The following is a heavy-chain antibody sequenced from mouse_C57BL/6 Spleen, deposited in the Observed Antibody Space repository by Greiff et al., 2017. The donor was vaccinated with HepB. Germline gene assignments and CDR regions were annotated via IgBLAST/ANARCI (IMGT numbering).Heavy chain of an antibody. CDR1: GYTFTSYW. V-gene: IGHV1-7*01. CDR2: ITPSSGYT. Sequence: QVQLQQSGAELAKPGASVKLSCTASGYTFTSYWMHWVKQRPGQGLEWIGYITPSSGYTKYNQKFKDKATLTADKSSSTAYLQLSSLTYEDSAVYYCASTTVVDWFAYWGQGTLVTVSA. CDR3: ASTTVVDWFAY. D-gene: IGHD1-1*01. J-gene: IGHJ3*01.